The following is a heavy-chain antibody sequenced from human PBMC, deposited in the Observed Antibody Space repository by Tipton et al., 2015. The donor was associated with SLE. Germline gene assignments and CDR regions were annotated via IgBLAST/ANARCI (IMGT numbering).Heavy chain of an antibody. V-gene: IGHV4-30-2*02. CDR2: IYQSGNT. CDR3: ARSGSYPYYYYYMDV. CDR1: GGSIRSAGYS. D-gene: IGHD1-26*01. Sequence: TLSLTCTVSGGSIRSAGYSWSWIRQPPGKGLEWIGYIYQSGNTYYNPSLKSRVTISVDTSKNQFSLKLSSVTAADTAVYYCARSGSYPYYYYYMDVWGKGTTVTVSS. J-gene: IGHJ6*03.